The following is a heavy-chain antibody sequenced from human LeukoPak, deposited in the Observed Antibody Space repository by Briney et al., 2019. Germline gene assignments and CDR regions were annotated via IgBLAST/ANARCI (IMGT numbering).Heavy chain of an antibody. J-gene: IGHJ6*03. CDR2: MNPNSGNT. CDR3: ARGRLYCSGGSCYYMDV. Sequence: ASVKVSCKASGYTFTSYDINWVRQATGQGLEWMGWMNPNSGNTDYAQKFQGRVTMTRNTSISTAYMELSSLRSEDTAVYYCARGRLYCSGGSCYYMDVWGKGTTVTVSS. V-gene: IGHV1-8*01. D-gene: IGHD2-15*01. CDR1: GYTFTSYD.